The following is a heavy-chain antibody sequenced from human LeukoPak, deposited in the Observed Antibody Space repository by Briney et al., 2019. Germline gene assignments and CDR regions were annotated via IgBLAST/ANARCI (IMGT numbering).Heavy chain of an antibody. V-gene: IGHV4-39*01. CDR2: IYYSGST. D-gene: IGHD2-15*01. CDR3: ARQPSLLCSGGSCYDY. Sequence: PSETLSLTCTVSGGSISSSSYYWGWIRQPPGKGLEWIGSIYYSGSTYYNPSLKSRVTISVDTSKNQFSLKLSSVTAADTAAYYCARQPSLLCSGGSCYDYWGQGTLVTVSS. J-gene: IGHJ4*02. CDR1: GGSISSSSYY.